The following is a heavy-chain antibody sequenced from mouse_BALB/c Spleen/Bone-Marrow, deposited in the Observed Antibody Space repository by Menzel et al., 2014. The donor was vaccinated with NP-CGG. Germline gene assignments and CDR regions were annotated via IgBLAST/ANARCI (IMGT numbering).Heavy chain of an antibody. Sequence: VKLVESGAELMKPGASVKISCKATGYTFSSYWIEWVKQRPGHGLEWIGEILPGSGSTNYNKKFRGKATFTADTSSNTAHMQLSSLTSEDSAVYYCAREDGLWYFDVWGAGTTVTVSS. V-gene: IGHV1-9*01. CDR3: AREDGLWYFDV. D-gene: IGHD1-1*01. CDR2: ILPGSGST. J-gene: IGHJ1*01. CDR1: GYTFSSYW.